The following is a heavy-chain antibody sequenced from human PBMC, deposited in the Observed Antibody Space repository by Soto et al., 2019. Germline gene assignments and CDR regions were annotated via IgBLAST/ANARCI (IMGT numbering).Heavy chain of an antibody. V-gene: IGHV3-30-3*01. D-gene: IGHD3-3*01. CDR2: ISYDGNNK. CDR3: ARVLISGSYYDSWSGYGLGMDV. Sequence: GGSLRLSCAASGFTFSSYAMHWARQAPGKGLERVAVISYDGNNKYYADSVKGRFTISRDNSKNTLYLQMNSLRAEDTAVYYCARVLISGSYYDSWSGYGLGMDVWGQGTTVTVSS. CDR1: GFTFSSYA. J-gene: IGHJ6*02.